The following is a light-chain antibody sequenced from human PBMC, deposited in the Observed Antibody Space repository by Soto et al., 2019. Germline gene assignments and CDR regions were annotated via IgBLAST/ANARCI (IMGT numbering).Light chain of an antibody. CDR3: QQSYSIPLT. Sequence: DIQMTQSPSSLAASVGDRVTITCRTSQDVWTHLNWYQQKPGVAPKLLISDASTLQSGVPSRFIGRRSGTDFTLTISSLQPEDFATYFCQQSYSIPLTCGGGTKVEIK. CDR1: QDVWTH. J-gene: IGKJ4*01. V-gene: IGKV1-39*01. CDR2: DAS.